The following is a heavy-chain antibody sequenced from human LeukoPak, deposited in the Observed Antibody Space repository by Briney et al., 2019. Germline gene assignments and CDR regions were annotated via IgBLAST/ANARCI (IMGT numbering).Heavy chain of an antibody. Sequence: PGGSLRLSCEASGFSVGSKYVNWVRQAPGKGLEGVSILYSGADTYYPDSVKGRFTISRDNSKNTLFLQMNSLRADDTAVYYCARVGDHYHWYFDLWGRGTRVSVSS. CDR3: ARVGDHYHWYFDL. CDR1: GFSVGSKY. D-gene: IGHD3-10*01. CDR2: LYSGADT. V-gene: IGHV3-53*01. J-gene: IGHJ2*01.